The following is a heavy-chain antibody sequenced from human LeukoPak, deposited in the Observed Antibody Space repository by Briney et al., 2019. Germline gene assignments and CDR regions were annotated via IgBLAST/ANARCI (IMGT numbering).Heavy chain of an antibody. CDR2: IYDSGST. V-gene: IGHV4-59*01. D-gene: IGHD1-26*01. J-gene: IGHJ4*02. CDR3: ARGRGSYPANDY. CDR1: GGSISTYY. Sequence: SETLSLTCIVSGGSISTYYWSWIRQPPGKGLEWIGYIYDSGSTNYNPSLKSRVTISVDTSENQFSLKLSSVTAADTAVYYCARGRGSYPANDYWGQGTLVTVSS.